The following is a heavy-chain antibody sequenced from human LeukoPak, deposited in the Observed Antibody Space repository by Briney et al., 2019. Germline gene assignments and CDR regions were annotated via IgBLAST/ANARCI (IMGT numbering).Heavy chain of an antibody. CDR2: ISHSGST. CDR1: GGSFSGYY. CDR3: ASSSLMGGNN. D-gene: IGHD3-16*01. J-gene: IGHJ4*02. Sequence: PSETLSLTCAVYGGSFSGYYWSWIRQPPGKGLEWIGEISHSGSTNYNPSLKSRVTISVDTSKNQFSLKLSSVTAADTAVYYCASSSLMGGNNWGQGTLVTVSS. V-gene: IGHV4-34*01.